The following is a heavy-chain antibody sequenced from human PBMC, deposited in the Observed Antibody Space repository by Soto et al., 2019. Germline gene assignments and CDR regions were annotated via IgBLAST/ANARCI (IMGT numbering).Heavy chain of an antibody. CDR3: ARHYDFWSGKRGYYYYGMDV. CDR2: IYPGDSDT. V-gene: IGHV5-51*01. Sequence: GESLKISCKGSGYSFTSYWIGWVRQMPGKGLEWMGIIYPGDSDTRYSPSFQGQVTISADKSISTAYLQWSSLKASDTAMYYCARHYDFWSGKRGYYYYGMDVWGQGTTVTVSS. J-gene: IGHJ6*02. D-gene: IGHD3-3*01. CDR1: GYSFTSYW.